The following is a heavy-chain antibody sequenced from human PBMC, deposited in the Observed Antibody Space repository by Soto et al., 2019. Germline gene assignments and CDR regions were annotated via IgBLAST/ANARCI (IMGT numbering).Heavy chain of an antibody. CDR2: IRNEPKSYTT. Sequence: EVQLLESGGDLVQPGGSLRLSCVASGFSLSDHYMDWVRQAPGKGLEWVGLIRNEPKSYTTNYAESVKGRFTISRDDSKNSLYLQMNSLTTEDTAVYYCADLTWGASYFPGGQGTLVTVSS. J-gene: IGHJ4*02. CDR3: ADLTWGASYFP. V-gene: IGHV3-72*01. D-gene: IGHD3-22*01. CDR1: GFSLSDHY.